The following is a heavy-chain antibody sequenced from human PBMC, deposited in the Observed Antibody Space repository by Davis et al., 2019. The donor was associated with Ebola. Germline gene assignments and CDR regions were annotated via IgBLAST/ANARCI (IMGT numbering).Heavy chain of an antibody. D-gene: IGHD3-22*01. V-gene: IGHV3-30*04. CDR3: ARDWSGVVVVITTPDY. J-gene: IGHJ4*02. CDR1: GFTFSSYA. CDR2: ISYDGSNK. Sequence: PGGSLRLSCAASGFTFSSYAMHWVRQAPGKGLEWVAVISYDGSNKYYADSVKGRFTISRDNSKNTLYLQMNSLRAEDTAVYYCARDWSGVVVVITTPDYWGQGTLVTVSS.